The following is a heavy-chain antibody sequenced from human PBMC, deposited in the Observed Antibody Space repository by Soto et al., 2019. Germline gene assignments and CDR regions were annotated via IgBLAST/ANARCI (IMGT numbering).Heavy chain of an antibody. CDR1: GFTFRSYA. J-gene: IGHJ6*02. CDR3: ARARGYGGKAFYYYYDLDV. CDR2: VSFDGNNK. Sequence: QVQLVESGGGVVQPGRSLRLSCVGSGFTFRSYAMHWVRQAPGKGLEWVAVVSFDGNNKYYADSVKGRFSISRHNSKNTLYLQMNSLRVEDTAVYYCARARGYGGKAFYYYYDLDVWGQGTTVTVSS. V-gene: IGHV3-30-3*01. D-gene: IGHD4-17*01.